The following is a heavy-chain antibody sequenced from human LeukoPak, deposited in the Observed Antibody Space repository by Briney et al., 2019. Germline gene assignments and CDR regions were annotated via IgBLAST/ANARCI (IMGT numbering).Heavy chain of an antibody. Sequence: PGGSLRLSCAASGFTFTGSAMSWVRQAPGKGLEWVSSIAGSSDRTYYADSVKGWFTISRDTSKNTLYLQMNSLRAEDTAVYYCARRGSASESYYLDYWGQGALLTVSS. CDR3: ARRGSASESYYLDY. CDR1: GFTFTGSA. D-gene: IGHD3-10*01. CDR2: IAGSSDRT. J-gene: IGHJ4*02. V-gene: IGHV3-23*01.